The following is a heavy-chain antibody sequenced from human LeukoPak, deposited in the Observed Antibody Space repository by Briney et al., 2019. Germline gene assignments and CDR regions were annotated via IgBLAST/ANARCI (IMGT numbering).Heavy chain of an antibody. J-gene: IGHJ3*02. CDR3: AKGGYGGNSGAFDI. Sequence: PGGSLRLSCAASGFTFSSYWMSWVRQAPGKGLEWVANIKQDGSEKYYVDSVKGRFTISRDNSKNTLYLQMNSLRAEDTAVYYCAKGGYGGNSGAFDIWGQGTMVTVSS. V-gene: IGHV3-7*03. D-gene: IGHD4-23*01. CDR1: GFTFSSYW. CDR2: IKQDGSEK.